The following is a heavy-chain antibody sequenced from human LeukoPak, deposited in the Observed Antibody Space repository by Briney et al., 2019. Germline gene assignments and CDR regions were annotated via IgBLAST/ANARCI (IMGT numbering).Heavy chain of an antibody. D-gene: IGHD2-2*01. J-gene: IGHJ5*02. CDR3: ARDSCSSPSCYTNWFDP. Sequence: PETLSLTCTVSGGSISSSSYYWGWIRQPPGKGLEWIGSIFYSGSTYYNPSLKSRVTISVDTSNNQFSLRLSSVTAADTAVYYCARDSCSSPSCYTNWFDPWGQGTLVTVSS. V-gene: IGHV4-39*07. CDR1: GGSISSSSYY. CDR2: IFYSGST.